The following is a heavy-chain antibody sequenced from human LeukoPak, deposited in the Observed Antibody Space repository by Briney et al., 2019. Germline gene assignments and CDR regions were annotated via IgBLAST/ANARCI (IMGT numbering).Heavy chain of an antibody. D-gene: IGHD3-10*01. CDR3: ARGRYGSGSHFDY. Sequence: GGSLRLSCAASGFTFSSYSMNWVRQAPGKGLEWVSSISSSSSYIYYADSVKGRFTFSRDNAKNSLYLQMNSLRAEDTAVYYCARGRYGSGSHFDYWGQGTLVTVSS. J-gene: IGHJ4*02. CDR2: ISSSSSYI. CDR1: GFTFSSYS. V-gene: IGHV3-21*01.